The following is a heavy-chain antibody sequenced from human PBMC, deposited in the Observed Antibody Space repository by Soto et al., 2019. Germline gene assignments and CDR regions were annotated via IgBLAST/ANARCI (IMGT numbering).Heavy chain of an antibody. D-gene: IGHD6-19*01. CDR3: AKLGSSGWLVEY. CDR1: GFTFSTSA. Sequence: GGSLRLSCAASGFTFSTSAMGWVRQAPGKGLERVSAISESGDCTYYADSVKGRFTISRDNSKNTLYLQMNSLRAEDTAVYCCAKLGSSGWLVEYWGQGTLVTVSS. V-gene: IGHV3-23*01. J-gene: IGHJ4*02. CDR2: ISESGDCT.